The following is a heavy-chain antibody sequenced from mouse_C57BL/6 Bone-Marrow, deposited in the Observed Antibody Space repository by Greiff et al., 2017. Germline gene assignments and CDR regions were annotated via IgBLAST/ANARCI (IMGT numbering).Heavy chain of an antibody. Sequence: QVQLQQSGAELVKPGASVKLSCKASGYTFTSYWMHWVKQRPGQGLEWIGMIHPNSGSTNYNEKFKSKATLTVDKSSSTAYMQLSSLTSEDSAVYYCARRGLRLYWYFDVWGTGTTVTVSS. CDR3: ARRGLRLYWYFDV. CDR1: GYTFTSYW. J-gene: IGHJ1*03. D-gene: IGHD2-4*01. V-gene: IGHV1-64*01. CDR2: IHPNSGST.